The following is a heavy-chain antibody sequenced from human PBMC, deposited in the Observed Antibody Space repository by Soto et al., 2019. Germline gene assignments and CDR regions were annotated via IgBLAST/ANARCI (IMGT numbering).Heavy chain of an antibody. CDR2: IYRAGNT. CDR3: ARHVGFYWYFDL. Sequence: EVQLVESGGGLVQPGGSLRLSCAASGFTVSSSYMGWVRQAPGKGLEWVSAIYRAGNTYYADSVRGRFTISIDNSKDTVYLQMNSLRVDDTAMYYCARHVGFYWYFDLWGRGTLVTVSS. J-gene: IGHJ2*01. D-gene: IGHD1-26*01. CDR1: GFTVSSSY. V-gene: IGHV3-66*04.